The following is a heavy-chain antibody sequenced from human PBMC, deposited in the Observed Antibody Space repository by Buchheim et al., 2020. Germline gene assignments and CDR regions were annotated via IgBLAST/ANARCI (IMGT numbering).Heavy chain of an antibody. D-gene: IGHD6-13*01. CDR1: GYTFTSYY. CDR3: ARSTGAAAGISNFDY. Sequence: QVQLVQSGAEVQKPGASVKVSCKASGYTFTSYYMHWVRQPPGQGLEWMGIINPSGGSTSYAQKFQGRVTMTRDPSTSPDYMELSSLRSEDTAVYYCARSTGAAAGISNFDYWGQGTL. J-gene: IGHJ4*02. V-gene: IGHV1-46*03. CDR2: INPSGGST.